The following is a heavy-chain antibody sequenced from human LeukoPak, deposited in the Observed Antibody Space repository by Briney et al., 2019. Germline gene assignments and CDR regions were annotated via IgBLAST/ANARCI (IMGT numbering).Heavy chain of an antibody. J-gene: IGHJ5*02. D-gene: IGHD6-13*01. V-gene: IGHV4-30-4*08. CDR2: IYYSGST. Sequence: SQTLSLTCTVSGGSISSGDYYWSWIRQPPGKGLKWIGYIYYSGSTYYNPSLKSRVTISVDTSKNQSSLKLSSVTAADTAVYYCARVYSSSWYWFDPWGQGTLVTVSS. CDR1: GGSISSGDYY. CDR3: ARVYSSSWYWFDP.